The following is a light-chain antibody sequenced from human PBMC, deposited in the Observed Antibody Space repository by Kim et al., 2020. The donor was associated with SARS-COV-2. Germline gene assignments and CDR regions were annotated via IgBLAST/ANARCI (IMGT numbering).Light chain of an antibody. J-gene: IGLJ7*01. CDR3: QSYDSSIVAV. Sequence: NFMLTQPHSVSESPGKTVTISCTRSSGSIASNYVQWYQQRPGSAPTTVIYEDNQRPSGVTDRFSGSIDSSSNSASLTISGLKTEDEADYYCQSYDSSIVAVFGGGTQLTVL. CDR1: SGSIASNY. V-gene: IGLV6-57*03. CDR2: EDN.